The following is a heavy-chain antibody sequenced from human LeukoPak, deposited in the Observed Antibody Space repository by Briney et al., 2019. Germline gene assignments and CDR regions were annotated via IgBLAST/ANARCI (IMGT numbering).Heavy chain of an antibody. D-gene: IGHD3-22*01. V-gene: IGHV3-23*01. CDR1: GLTSDVYGITFDDYG. CDR3: AKAKEPNYYDSSGYRY. Sequence: GGSLRLSCAASGLTSDVYGITFDDYGMSWVRQAPGKGLEWVSAISGSGGSTYYADSVKGRFTISRDNSKNTLYLQMNSLRAEDTAVYYCAKAKEPNYYDSSGYRYWGQGTLVTVSS. CDR2: ISGSGGST. J-gene: IGHJ4*02.